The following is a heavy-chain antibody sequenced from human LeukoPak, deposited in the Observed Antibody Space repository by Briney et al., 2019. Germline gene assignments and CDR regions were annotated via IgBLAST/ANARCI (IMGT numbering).Heavy chain of an antibody. V-gene: IGHV3-7*01. CDR1: GFTFSSYW. Sequence: PGGSLRLSCAASGFTFSSYWMSWVRQAPGKGLEWVGNIKADGSEAYHVDSVKGRFTISRDNARNSLFLQMNSLRVEDTAVYYCASQSYARFDPWGQGTLVTVSS. D-gene: IGHD3-16*01. J-gene: IGHJ5*02. CDR2: IKADGSEA. CDR3: ASQSYARFDP.